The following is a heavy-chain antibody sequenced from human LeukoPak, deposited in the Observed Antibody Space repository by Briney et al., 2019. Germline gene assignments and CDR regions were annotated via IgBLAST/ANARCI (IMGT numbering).Heavy chain of an antibody. CDR2: IYSGGST. CDR3: ARDSSSGWQHDY. Sequence: GGSLRLSCAASGFTVSSNYMSWVRQAPGKGLEWASVIYSGGSTSYADSVKGRFTISRDNSKNTLYLQMNSLRAEDTAVYYCARDSSSGWQHDYWGQGTLVTVSS. CDR1: GFTVSSNY. D-gene: IGHD6-19*01. J-gene: IGHJ4*02. V-gene: IGHV3-66*01.